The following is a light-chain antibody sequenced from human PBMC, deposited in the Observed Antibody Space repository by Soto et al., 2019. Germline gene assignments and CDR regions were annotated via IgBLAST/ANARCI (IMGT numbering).Light chain of an antibody. CDR2: EVV. Sequence: QSVLTQPASVSGSPGQSITISCTGTITDIGVYDFVSWYQHHPGKAPRLIIYEVVQRPSGVPDRFSGSKSGNTASLTVSGLQAADEGDYFCKSYAGSNTYVFGSVTKVTVL. CDR1: ITDIGVYDF. CDR3: KSYAGSNTYV. J-gene: IGLJ1*01. V-gene: IGLV2-8*01.